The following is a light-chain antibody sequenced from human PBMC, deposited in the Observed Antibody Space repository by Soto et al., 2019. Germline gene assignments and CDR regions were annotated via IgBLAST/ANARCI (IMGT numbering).Light chain of an antibody. CDR1: QSVSSY. CDR2: DAS. Sequence: EIVLTQSPATLSLSPGERATLSCRASQSVSSYLAWYQQKPGQAPRLLIYDASNRATGIPARFSGSGSGTDFTLTISSLQPEDVATYYCQKYNSAPRTFGPGTRVEIK. V-gene: IGKV3-11*01. CDR3: QKYNSAPRT. J-gene: IGKJ1*01.